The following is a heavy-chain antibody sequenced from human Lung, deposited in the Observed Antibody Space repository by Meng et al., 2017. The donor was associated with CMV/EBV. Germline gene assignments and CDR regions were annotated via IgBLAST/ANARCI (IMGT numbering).Heavy chain of an antibody. V-gene: IGHV3-7*04. J-gene: IGHJ4*02. Sequence: GESLKISCAASGFNVGTYWMTWVRQAPGKGLQWVANINQEGNCRAYVDSVKGRFTISRDNARNSVYLQMNSLRPEDTGVFYCARVPSSSYSPFDSWGPGTLVTVSS. D-gene: IGHD3-22*01. CDR3: ARVPSSSYSPFDS. CDR1: GFNVGTYW. CDR2: INQEGNCR.